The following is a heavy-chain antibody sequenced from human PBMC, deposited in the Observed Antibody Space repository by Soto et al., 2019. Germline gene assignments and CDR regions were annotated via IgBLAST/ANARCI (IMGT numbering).Heavy chain of an antibody. CDR3: ARGPPIVGAKVPKPYYLDY. D-gene: IGHD1-26*01. CDR1: GGTFSSYA. V-gene: IGHV1-69*13. CDR2: IIPIFGTA. Sequence: SVKVSCKASGGTFSSYAISWVRQAPGQGLEWMGGIIPIFGTANYAQKFQGRVTITADESTSTAYMELSSLRSEDTAVYYCARGPPIVGAKVPKPYYLDYWGQGTLVTVSS. J-gene: IGHJ4*02.